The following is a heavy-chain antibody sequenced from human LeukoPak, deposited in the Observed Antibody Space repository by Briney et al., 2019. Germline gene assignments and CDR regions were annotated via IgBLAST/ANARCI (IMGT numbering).Heavy chain of an antibody. D-gene: IGHD6-13*01. Sequence: ASVKVSCKASRYTFTSYDINWVRQATGQGLEWMGWMNPNSGNTGYAQKFQGRVTMTRNTSISTAYMELSSLRSEDTAVYYCAKTIAAIALRYYMDVWGKGTTVTVSS. CDR2: MNPNSGNT. V-gene: IGHV1-8*01. CDR1: RYTFTSYD. CDR3: AKTIAAIALRYYMDV. J-gene: IGHJ6*03.